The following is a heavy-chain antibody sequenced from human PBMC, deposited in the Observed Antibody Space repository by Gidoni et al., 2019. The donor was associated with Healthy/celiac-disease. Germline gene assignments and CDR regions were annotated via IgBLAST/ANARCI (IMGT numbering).Heavy chain of an antibody. V-gene: IGHV3-21*01. CDR1: GFTFSSYS. D-gene: IGHD1-7*01. J-gene: IGHJ4*02. CDR3: ARENNWNYGDY. CDR2: ISSSSSYI. Sequence: EVQLVESGGGLVKPGGSLRLSCAASGFTFSSYSMNWVSQAPGKGLEWVSSISSSSSYIYYADSVKGRFTISRDNAKNSLYLQMNSLRAEDTAVYYCARENNWNYGDYWGQGTLVTVSS.